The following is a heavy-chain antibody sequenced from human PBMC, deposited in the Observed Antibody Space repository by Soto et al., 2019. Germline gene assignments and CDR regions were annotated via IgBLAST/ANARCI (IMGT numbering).Heavy chain of an antibody. V-gene: IGHV4-30-4*01. Sequence: SETLSLTCTVSGGSISSGDYYWSWIRQPPGKGLEWIGYIYYSGSTYYNPSLKSRVTISVDTSKNQFSLKLSSVTAADTAVYYCASYWLCGSRYHFEYWAQGTLVTVS. D-gene: IGHD2-15*01. J-gene: IGHJ4*02. CDR2: IYYSGST. CDR3: ASYWLCGSRYHFEY. CDR1: GGSISSGDYY.